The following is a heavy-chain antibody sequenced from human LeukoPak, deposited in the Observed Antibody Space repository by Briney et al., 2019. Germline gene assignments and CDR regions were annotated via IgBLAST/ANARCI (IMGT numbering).Heavy chain of an antibody. CDR1: GYTFTSYG. CDR3: ARVPVGHNWNYVRESKWFDP. V-gene: IGHV1-18*01. J-gene: IGHJ5*02. D-gene: IGHD1-7*01. Sequence: ASVKVSCKASGYTFTSYGISWVRQAPGQGLEWMGWISAYNGNTNYAQKLQGRVTMTTDTSTSTAYMELSGLRSDDTAVYYCARVPVGHNWNYVRESKWFDPWGQGTLVTVSS. CDR2: ISAYNGNT.